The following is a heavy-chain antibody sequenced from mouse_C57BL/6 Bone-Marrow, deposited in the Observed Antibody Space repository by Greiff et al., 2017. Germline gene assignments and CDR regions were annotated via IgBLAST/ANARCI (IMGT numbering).Heavy chain of an antibody. CDR1: GFNIKDYY. Sequence: EVQLQESGAELVKPGASVKLSCTASGFNIKDYYMHWVKQRPEQGLEWIGRIDPEDGETKYAPKFQGKATITADTSSNTAYLQLSSLTSEDTAVYYGARDSISIYDGYDRFADWGQGTLVTVSA. J-gene: IGHJ3*01. CDR3: ARDSISIYDGYDRFAD. CDR2: IDPEDGET. D-gene: IGHD2-3*01. V-gene: IGHV14-2*01.